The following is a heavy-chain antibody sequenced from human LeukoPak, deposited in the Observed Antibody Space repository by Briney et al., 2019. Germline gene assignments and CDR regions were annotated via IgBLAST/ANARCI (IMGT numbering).Heavy chain of an antibody. CDR2: ISSSGSTI. Sequence: PGGSLRLSCAASGFTFSSYEMNWVRQAPGKGLEWVSYISSSGSTIYYADSVKGRFTISSDNAKNSLYLQMNSLRAEDTAVYYCAGSQTYSYYYDSSGYLGYWGQGTLVTVSS. J-gene: IGHJ4*02. D-gene: IGHD3-22*01. V-gene: IGHV3-48*03. CDR1: GFTFSSYE. CDR3: AGSQTYSYYYDSSGYLGY.